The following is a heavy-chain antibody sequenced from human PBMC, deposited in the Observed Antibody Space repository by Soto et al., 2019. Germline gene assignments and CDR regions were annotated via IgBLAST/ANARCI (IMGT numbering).Heavy chain of an antibody. Sequence: ASVKVSCKASGDSFATYYIHWVRQAPGQGLEWMGVISPNPGSTSYAQRFQDRVTMTRDTSTSTVYMELSSPRSEDTAIYYCARSRVGYCSGGTCYLNAFDVWGQGTMVPVSS. CDR3: ARSRVGYCSGGTCYLNAFDV. D-gene: IGHD2-15*01. J-gene: IGHJ3*01. V-gene: IGHV1-46*01. CDR2: ISPNPGST. CDR1: GDSFATYY.